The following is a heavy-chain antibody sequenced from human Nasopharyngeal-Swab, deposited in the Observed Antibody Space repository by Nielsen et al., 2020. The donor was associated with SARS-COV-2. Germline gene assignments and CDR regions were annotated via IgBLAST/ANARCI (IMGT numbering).Heavy chain of an antibody. Sequence: GESLKISCAASGFTFSSYWMHWVRQAPGKGRVWVARIKSDGSSTSYADSVKGRFTISRDNSKNTLYLQMNSLRAEDTAVYYCARDLGGYSGFWGQGTLVTVSS. CDR2: IKSDGSST. CDR3: ARDLGGYSGF. V-gene: IGHV3-74*01. D-gene: IGHD5-12*01. CDR1: GFTFSSYW. J-gene: IGHJ4*02.